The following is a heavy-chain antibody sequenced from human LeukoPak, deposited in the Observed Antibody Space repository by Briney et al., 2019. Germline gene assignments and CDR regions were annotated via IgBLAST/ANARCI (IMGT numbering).Heavy chain of an antibody. CDR3: AREGDPLTVTTDDAFDI. D-gene: IGHD4-17*01. V-gene: IGHV4-59*01. CDR2: IYYSGST. CDR1: GGSISSYY. J-gene: IGHJ3*02. Sequence: SETLSLTCILSGGSISSYYWSWLRHPPGKGLEWIGYIYYSGSTNYNPSLKSRVTISVDTSKNQFSLKLSSVTAADTGVYYCAREGDPLTVTTDDAFDIWGQGTMVTVSS.